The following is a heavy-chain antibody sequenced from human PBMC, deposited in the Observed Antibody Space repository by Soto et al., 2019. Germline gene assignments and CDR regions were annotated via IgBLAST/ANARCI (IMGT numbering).Heavy chain of an antibody. D-gene: IGHD3-10*01. Sequence: PGESLKISCTGSGYSFSTYWIAWVRQMPGKGLEWMGIIYPGDSDTRYSPSFQGQVTISADTSTKTAYLQWSSLKASDTAIYYCARPPQFLWLGALTPRAYYFNSWGPGTPVTGPS. CDR1: GYSFSTYW. CDR3: ARPPQFLWLGALTPRAYYFNS. V-gene: IGHV5-51*01. J-gene: IGHJ4*02. CDR2: IYPGDSDT.